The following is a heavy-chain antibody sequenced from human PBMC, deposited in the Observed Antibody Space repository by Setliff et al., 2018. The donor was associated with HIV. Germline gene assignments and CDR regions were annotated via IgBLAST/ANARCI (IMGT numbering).Heavy chain of an antibody. J-gene: IGHJ1*01. CDR1: GFTFSSYW. V-gene: IGHV3-74*01. Sequence: GSLRLSCAASGFTFSSYWMHWVRQAPGKGLVWVSRLNTDGSNTRYADSVKGRFTISRDNVKNTLYLQMNSLRGEDTAVYFCAKEGSTAVAGYADYFQDWGQGTLVTVSS. CDR2: LNTDGSNT. CDR3: AKEGSTAVAGYADYFQD. D-gene: IGHD6-19*01.